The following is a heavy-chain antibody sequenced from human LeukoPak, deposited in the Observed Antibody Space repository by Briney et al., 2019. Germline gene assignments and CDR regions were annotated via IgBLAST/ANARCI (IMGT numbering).Heavy chain of an antibody. D-gene: IGHD3-22*01. V-gene: IGHV1-46*01. Sequence: ASVKVSCKASGYTFISYYMHWVRQAPGQGLEWVGIINPSGGSTSYAQKFQGRVTMTRDTSTSTVYMELSSLRSEDTAVYYCAGDYYDSSGSVYGMDVWGQGTTVTVSS. CDR2: INPSGGST. CDR3: AGDYYDSSGSVYGMDV. J-gene: IGHJ6*02. CDR1: GYTFISYY.